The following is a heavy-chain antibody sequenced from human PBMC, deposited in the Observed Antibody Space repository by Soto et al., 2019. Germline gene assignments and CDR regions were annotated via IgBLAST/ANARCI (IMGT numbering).Heavy chain of an antibody. Sequence: EVHLVESGGGLVQPGGSLRLSCAASGFTFSSYSLNWVRQAPGKGLEWVSYITSSGTTVYYADSVRGRFTSSRENAKNTLYLQMSSLRDGDTSVYYCARGSSSWAYYFDFWGQGTRVTVSS. CDR2: ITSSGTTV. J-gene: IGHJ4*02. CDR3: ARGSSSWAYYFDF. V-gene: IGHV3-48*02. D-gene: IGHD6-13*01. CDR1: GFTFSSYS.